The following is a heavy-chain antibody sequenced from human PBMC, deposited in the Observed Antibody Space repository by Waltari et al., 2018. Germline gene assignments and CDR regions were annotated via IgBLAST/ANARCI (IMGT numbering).Heavy chain of an antibody. CDR3: ARESGLWYYYYGMDV. D-gene: IGHD5-12*01. J-gene: IGHJ6*02. CDR2: IKQDGSEK. Sequence: EVQLVESGGGLVQPGGSLRLSCAASGFTFSSYWMSWVRQAPGKGLEWVANIKQDGSEKYYVDAVKGRFTISRDNAKNSLYLQMNSLRAEDTAVYYCARESGLWYYYYGMDVWGQGTTVTVSS. CDR1: GFTFSSYW. V-gene: IGHV3-7*01.